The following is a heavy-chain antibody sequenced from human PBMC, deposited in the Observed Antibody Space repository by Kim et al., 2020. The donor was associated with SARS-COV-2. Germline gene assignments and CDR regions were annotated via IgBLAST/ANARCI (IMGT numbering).Heavy chain of an antibody. CDR2: IIPIFGTA. Sequence: SVKVSCKASGGTFSSYAISWVRQAPGQGLEWMGGIIPIFGTANYAQKFQGRVTITADESTSTAYMELSSLRSEDTAVYYCARSDLSGYCSSTSCYWGWFDPWGQGTLLTVSS. V-gene: IGHV1-69*13. D-gene: IGHD2-2*03. CDR3: ARSDLSGYCSSTSCYWGWFDP. CDR1: GGTFSSYA. J-gene: IGHJ5*02.